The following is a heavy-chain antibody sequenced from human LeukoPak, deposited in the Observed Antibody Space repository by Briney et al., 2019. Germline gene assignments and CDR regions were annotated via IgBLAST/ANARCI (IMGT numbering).Heavy chain of an antibody. CDR1: GDTLTGYY. CDR2: FDPNTGAT. CDR3: AGYTVVRGLTLSAFDI. J-gene: IGHJ3*02. V-gene: IGHV1-2*02. D-gene: IGHD3-10*01. Sequence: ASVKVSCKASGDTLTGYYIHWVRQAPRQGLEWMGCFDPNTGATHYAKKFQGRVTMTRDTSIDTDFLELRSLISDDTALYYCAGYTVVRGLTLSAFDIWGQGTMVTVSS.